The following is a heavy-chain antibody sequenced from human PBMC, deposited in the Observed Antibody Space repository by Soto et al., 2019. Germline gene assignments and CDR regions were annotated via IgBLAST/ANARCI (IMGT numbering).Heavy chain of an antibody. D-gene: IGHD6-19*01. CDR1: GFTFSSYA. CDR3: ATDMDGVVAGTSYYFDY. CDR2: ISGSGGST. Sequence: GGSLRLSCAASGFTFSSYAMSWVRQAPGKGLEWVSAISGSGGSTYYADSVKGRFTISRDNSKNTLYLQMNSLRAEDTAVYYCATDMDGVVAGTSYYFDYWGQGTLVTVPQ. V-gene: IGHV3-23*01. J-gene: IGHJ4*02.